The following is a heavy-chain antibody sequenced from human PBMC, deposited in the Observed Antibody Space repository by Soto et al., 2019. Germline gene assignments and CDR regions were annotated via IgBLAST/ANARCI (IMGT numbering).Heavy chain of an antibody. V-gene: IGHV1-24*01. D-gene: IGHD3-9*01. CDR1: GYTLTELS. J-gene: IGHJ4*02. CDR2: FDPGDGET. Sequence: GASVKVSCKVSGYTLTELSMHWVRQAPGKGLEWMGGFDPGDGETIYAQKFRGRVTMTEDTSTDTAYMELSSLRSEDTAVYYCATFAVLRYFDWLTNFDYWGQGTLVTVSS. CDR3: ATFAVLRYFDWLTNFDY.